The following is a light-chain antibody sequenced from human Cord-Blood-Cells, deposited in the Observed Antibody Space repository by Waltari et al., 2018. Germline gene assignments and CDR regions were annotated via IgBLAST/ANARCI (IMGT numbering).Light chain of an antibody. Sequence: QSALTQPASVSESPGQSFTISCTRTSSYVGGYNYFTCYQENPCNAPKIMIYQVSNRTSAVSIRCSGSKSGNTASLSISGLQAEDEADYSCSSYTSSSTVVFGTGTKVTFL. CDR1: SSYVGGYNY. V-gene: IGLV2-14*01. CDR2: QVS. CDR3: SSYTSSSTVV. J-gene: IGLJ1*01.